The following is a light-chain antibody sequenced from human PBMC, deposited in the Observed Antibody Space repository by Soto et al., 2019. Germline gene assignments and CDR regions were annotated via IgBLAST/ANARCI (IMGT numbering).Light chain of an antibody. V-gene: IGLV2-8*01. J-gene: IGLJ3*02. CDR1: SSDVGAYNY. CDR3: ISYAGSSIWV. CDR2: DVS. Sequence: QSVLTQPPSASGSPGQSVTISCTGTSSDVGAYNYVSWYQQHPGKAPKLMIYDVSKRPSGVPDRFSGSKSGNTASLTVSGIQAEDEADFYCISYAGSSIWVFGGGTKLTVL.